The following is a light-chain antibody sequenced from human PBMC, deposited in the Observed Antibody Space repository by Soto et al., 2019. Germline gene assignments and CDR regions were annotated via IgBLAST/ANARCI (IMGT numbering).Light chain of an antibody. CDR2: EVS. J-gene: IGLJ7*01. CDR1: SIDVGGYKL. V-gene: IGLV2-23*02. CDR3: CSYAGTSTHTV. Sequence: QSALTQPASVSGSPGQSITISCTGTSIDVGGYKLVSWYQQHPGKAPKLMISEVSKRPSGISDRFSGSKSGSTASLTISGLQAEDEADYYCCSYAGTSTHTVFGGGTQLTVL.